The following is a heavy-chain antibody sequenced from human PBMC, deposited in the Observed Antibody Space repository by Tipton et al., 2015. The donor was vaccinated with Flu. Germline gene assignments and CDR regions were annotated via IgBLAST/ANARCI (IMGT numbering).Heavy chain of an antibody. CDR1: EFTFSYYG. CDR3: ARDTIATVFDY. J-gene: IGHJ4*02. CDR2: ISSSGSHM. V-gene: IGHV3-21*01. D-gene: IGHD3-3*01. Sequence: SLRLSCAASEFTFSYYGMNWVRLVPGKGLEWVSFISSSGSHMYYADSVRGRFTVSRDDAKNSLYLQMDSLRVDDTAIYYCARDTIATVFDYWGQGTLVTVSS.